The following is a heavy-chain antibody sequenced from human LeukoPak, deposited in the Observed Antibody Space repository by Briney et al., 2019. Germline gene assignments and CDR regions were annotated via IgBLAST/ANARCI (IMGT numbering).Heavy chain of an antibody. CDR2: IKQDGSEK. V-gene: IGHV3-7*03. Sequence: GGSLRLSCAASGFTFSSYWMSWVRQAPGKGLEWVANIKQDGSEKYYVDSVKGRFTISRDNAKNTLYLQMNSLRAEDTAVYYCAREFSDYYGSGSYYSPDYWGQGTLVTVSS. D-gene: IGHD3-10*01. CDR1: GFTFSSYW. CDR3: AREFSDYYGSGSYYSPDY. J-gene: IGHJ4*02.